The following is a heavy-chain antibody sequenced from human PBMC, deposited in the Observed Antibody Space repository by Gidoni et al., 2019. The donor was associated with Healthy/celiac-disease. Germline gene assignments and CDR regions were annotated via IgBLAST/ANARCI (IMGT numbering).Heavy chain of an antibody. V-gene: IGHV3-30*18. D-gene: IGHD6-19*01. J-gene: IGHJ1*01. CDR2: ISYDGSNK. CDR3: AKDGPFLDSSGWYD. Sequence: QVQLVESGGGVVQPGRSLRLSCAASGFPFSSYGMHWVRQSPGKGLEWVAVISYDGSNKYYADSVKGRFTISRDNSKNTLYLQMNSLRAEDTAVYYCAKDGPFLDSSGWYDWGQGTLVTVSS. CDR1: GFPFSSYG.